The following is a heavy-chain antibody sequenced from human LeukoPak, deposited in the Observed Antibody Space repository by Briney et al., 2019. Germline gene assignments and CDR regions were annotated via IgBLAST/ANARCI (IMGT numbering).Heavy chain of an antibody. CDR1: GYTFTDYY. J-gene: IGHJ5*02. Sequence: GASVKVSCKASGYTFTDYYIYWVRQAPGQGLEWMGWVSPNSGDTNYAQKFRGRVTMTRDTSISTAYMELSRLTSDDTAVYYCARRTPTVTGFDPWGQGTLVTVSS. CDR3: ARRTPTVTGFDP. V-gene: IGHV1-2*02. CDR2: VSPNSGDT. D-gene: IGHD4-17*01.